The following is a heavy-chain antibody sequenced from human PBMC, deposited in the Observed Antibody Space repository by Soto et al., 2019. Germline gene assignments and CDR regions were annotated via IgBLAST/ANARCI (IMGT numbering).Heavy chain of an antibody. V-gene: IGHV3-21*01. CDR2: ISSSSSYI. Sequence: LRLSCAASGFTFSSYSMNWVRQAPGKGLEWVSSISSSSSYIYYADSVKGRFTISRDNVKNSLYLQMNSLRAEDTAVYYCARATYYDFWSGSKYYGMDVWGQGTTVTVSS. CDR1: GFTFSSYS. J-gene: IGHJ6*02. D-gene: IGHD3-3*01. CDR3: ARATYYDFWSGSKYYGMDV.